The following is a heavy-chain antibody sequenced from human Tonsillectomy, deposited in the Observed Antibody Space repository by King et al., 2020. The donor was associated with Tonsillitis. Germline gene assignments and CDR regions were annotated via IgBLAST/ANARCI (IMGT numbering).Heavy chain of an antibody. CDR2: ISYDVSNK. CDR1: GFTFRSYA. V-gene: IGHV3-30*01. Sequence: QLVQSGGGVVQPGRSLRLSCAASGFTFRSYAMHWVRQAPGKGLEWVAVISYDVSNKYYADSVKGRFTISRDNSKNTLYLQMNSLRTEDTAVYFCAGEQWLVPSPFDYWGQGTLVTVSS. D-gene: IGHD6-19*01. J-gene: IGHJ4*02. CDR3: AGEQWLVPSPFDY.